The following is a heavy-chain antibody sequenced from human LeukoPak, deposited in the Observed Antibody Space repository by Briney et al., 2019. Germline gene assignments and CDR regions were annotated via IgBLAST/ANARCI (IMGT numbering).Heavy chain of an antibody. CDR2: ISSSSSYK. CDR1: GFTFSSYS. CDR3: ASDYAGNY. Sequence: GGSLRLSCAASGFTFSSYSMNWVRQAPGKGLEWVSSISSSSSYKYYADSVKGRFTISRDNAKHSLYLQMNSLRAEDTAVYYCASDYAGNYWGQGTLVTVSS. D-gene: IGHD4-17*01. V-gene: IGHV3-21*01. J-gene: IGHJ4*02.